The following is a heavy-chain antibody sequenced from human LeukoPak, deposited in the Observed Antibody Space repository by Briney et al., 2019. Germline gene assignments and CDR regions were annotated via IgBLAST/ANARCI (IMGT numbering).Heavy chain of an antibody. CDR3: ARVTYYYGSGSYFLFDY. CDR1: GGSFRTYY. V-gene: IGHV4-59*12. CDR2: IYYSGST. D-gene: IGHD3-10*01. Sequence: SETLSLTCTVSGGSFRTYYWTWIRQPPGKGLEWIAYIYYSGSTNYNPSLKSRVTISVDKSKNQFSLKLSSVTAADTAVYYCARVTYYYGSGSYFLFDYWGQGTLVTVSS. J-gene: IGHJ4*02.